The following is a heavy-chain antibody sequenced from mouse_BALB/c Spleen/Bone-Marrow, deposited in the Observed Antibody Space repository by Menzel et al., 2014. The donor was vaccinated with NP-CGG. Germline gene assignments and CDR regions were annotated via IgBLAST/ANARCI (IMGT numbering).Heavy chain of an antibody. Sequence: QVQLQQSGAELVMPGASVKMSCKASGYTFTDYWMHWVKQRPGQGLEWIGAIDTSDTYTNYNQKFKGKATLTVDESSSTAYMQLSSLTSEDSAVYFCTRGWGGYYFDYWGQGTTLTASS. CDR2: IDTSDTYT. J-gene: IGHJ2*01. D-gene: IGHD1-1*02. CDR1: GYTFTDYW. V-gene: IGHV1-69*01. CDR3: TRGWGGYYFDY.